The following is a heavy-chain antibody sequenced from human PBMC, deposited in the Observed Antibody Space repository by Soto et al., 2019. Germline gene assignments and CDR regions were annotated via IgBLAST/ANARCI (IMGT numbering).Heavy chain of an antibody. Sequence: QVQLQESGPGLVKPSETLSLTCTVSGGSISSYYWSWIRQPAGKGLEWIGRIYTSGSTNYNPSLKSRVTVSVDTSKNQFSLKLSSVTAADTAVYYCARSSSSWYRYYFDYWGQGTLVTVSS. CDR2: IYTSGST. CDR3: ARSSSSWYRYYFDY. D-gene: IGHD6-13*01. CDR1: GGSISSYY. J-gene: IGHJ4*02. V-gene: IGHV4-4*07.